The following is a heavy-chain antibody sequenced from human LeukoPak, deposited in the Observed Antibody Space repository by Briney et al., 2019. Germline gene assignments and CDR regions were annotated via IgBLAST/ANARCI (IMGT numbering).Heavy chain of an antibody. CDR2: VEHDGTTK. D-gene: IGHD5-24*01. CDR3: AKDRERYPDY. CDR1: GFTFASLG. J-gene: IGHJ4*02. V-gene: IGHV3-30*02. Sequence: GGSLRLSCTTSGFTFASLGMHWVRQAPGKGLEWVAFVEHDGTTKYYADSVKGRFSISRDNSKNTLYLQMNSLRAEDTAVYYCAKDRERYPDYWGQGTLVTVSS.